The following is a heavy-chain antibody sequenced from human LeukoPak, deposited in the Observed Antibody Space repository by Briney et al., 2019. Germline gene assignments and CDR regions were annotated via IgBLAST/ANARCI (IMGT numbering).Heavy chain of an antibody. J-gene: IGHJ4*02. CDR2: ISGSGGST. CDR1: GFTFSSYA. CDR3: AKGETTYYDYVWGSYVYDY. Sequence: GGSLRLSCAASGFTFSSYAMSWVRQAPGKGLEWVSAISGSGGSTYYADSVKGRFTISRDNSKNTLYLQMNSLRAEDTAVYYCAKGETTYYDYVWGSYVYDYWGQGTLVTVSS. D-gene: IGHD3-16*01. V-gene: IGHV3-23*01.